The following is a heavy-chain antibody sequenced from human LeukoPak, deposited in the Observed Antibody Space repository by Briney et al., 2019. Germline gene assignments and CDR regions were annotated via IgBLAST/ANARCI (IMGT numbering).Heavy chain of an antibody. CDR3: ARVGGGSDPYFAMDV. Sequence: TSETLSLTCTVSGYSITSGYYWAWIRQSPGKGLELIASINHSGATYYNPSLKSRVTISVDTSKNQFSLKVNSVTAADTAVYYCARVGGGSDPYFAMDVWGQGTTVPVSS. V-gene: IGHV4-38-2*02. CDR2: INHSGAT. CDR1: GYSITSGYY. J-gene: IGHJ6*02. D-gene: IGHD2-15*01.